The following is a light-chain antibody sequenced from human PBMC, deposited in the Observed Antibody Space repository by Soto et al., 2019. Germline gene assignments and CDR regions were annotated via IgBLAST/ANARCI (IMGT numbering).Light chain of an antibody. Sequence: DIQMTQSPSSLSPSVGDRVTITCRASQSISSYLNWYQQKPGKAPKLLIYAASSLQSGVPSRFSGSGSGTDFTLTMSGLQPEDFATYYCQQSYSTLWTFGQGTKVEIK. J-gene: IGKJ1*01. V-gene: IGKV1-39*01. CDR2: AAS. CDR1: QSISSY. CDR3: QQSYSTLWT.